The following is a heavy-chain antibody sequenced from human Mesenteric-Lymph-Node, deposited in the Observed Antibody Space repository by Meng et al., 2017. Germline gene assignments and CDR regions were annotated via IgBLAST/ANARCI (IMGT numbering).Heavy chain of an antibody. CDR3: ARGPSRWLQFSFDY. D-gene: IGHD5-24*01. CDR2: IYYSGST. J-gene: IGHJ4*02. Sequence: VLLQESGPGLVKPSQTLSLTCTVSGGSISSGGYYWSWIRQHPGKGLEWIGYIYYSGSTYYNPSLKSRVTISVDMSKNQFSLKLSSVTAADTAVYYCARGPSRWLQFSFDYWGQGTLVTVSS. V-gene: IGHV4-31*03. CDR1: GGSISSGGYY.